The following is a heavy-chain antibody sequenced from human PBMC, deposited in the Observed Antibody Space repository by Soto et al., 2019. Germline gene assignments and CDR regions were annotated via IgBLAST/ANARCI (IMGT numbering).Heavy chain of an antibody. CDR1: GGSISSYY. D-gene: IGHD3-10*01. CDR2: IYYSGST. CDR3: ARWAPMVRGNWFDP. J-gene: IGHJ5*02. V-gene: IGHV4-59*01. Sequence: PSETLSLTCTVSGGSISSYYWSWIRQPPGKGLERIGYIYYSGSTNYNPSLKSRVTISVDTSKNQFSLKLSSVTAADTAVYYCARWAPMVRGNWFDPWGQGTLVTVSS.